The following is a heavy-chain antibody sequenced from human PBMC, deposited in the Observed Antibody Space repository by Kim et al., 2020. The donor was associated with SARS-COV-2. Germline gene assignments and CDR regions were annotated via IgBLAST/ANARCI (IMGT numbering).Heavy chain of an antibody. CDR2: ISSSGSTI. Sequence: GGSLILSCAASGFTFSDYYMSWIRQAPGKGLEWVSYISSSGSTIYYADTVKGRFTISRDNAKNSLCLQMNSLRAEDTAVYYCARSPLYGSGSRWGQGTLVTVPS. J-gene: IGHJ4*02. D-gene: IGHD3-10*01. CDR1: GFTFSDYY. CDR3: ARSPLYGSGSR. V-gene: IGHV3-11*04.